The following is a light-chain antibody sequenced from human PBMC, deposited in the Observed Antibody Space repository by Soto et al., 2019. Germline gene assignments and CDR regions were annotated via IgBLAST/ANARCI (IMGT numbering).Light chain of an antibody. CDR2: RDN. CDR3: AAWDDSLSGVV. J-gene: IGLJ2*01. V-gene: IGLV1-47*01. CDR1: TSNIGSNY. Sequence: QSVMTQPPSASGTPGQRVTISCSGSTSNIGSNYVYWYQHLPGTAPKLLIYRDNQRPSGVPDRFSGSKSGTSASLAISGLRSGDEADYYCAAWDDSLSGVVFGVGTKVTVL.